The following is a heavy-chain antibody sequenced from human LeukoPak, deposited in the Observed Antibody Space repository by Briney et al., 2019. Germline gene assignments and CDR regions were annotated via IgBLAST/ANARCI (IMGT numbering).Heavy chain of an antibody. CDR3: ARARGSSWSDTHFDY. D-gene: IGHD6-13*01. Sequence: GGSLRLSCAASGFTFSSYGMHWVRQAPGKGLEWVAFIRYDGSNKYYADSVKGRFTISRDNSKNTLYLQMNSLETEDTAVYYCARARGSSWSDTHFDYWGQGALVIISS. V-gene: IGHV3-30*02. J-gene: IGHJ4*02. CDR2: IRYDGSNK. CDR1: GFTFSSYG.